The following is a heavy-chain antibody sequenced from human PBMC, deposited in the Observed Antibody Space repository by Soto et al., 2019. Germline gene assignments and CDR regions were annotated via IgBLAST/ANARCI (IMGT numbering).Heavy chain of an antibody. V-gene: IGHV4-30-4*01. J-gene: IGHJ5*02. CDR1: GASVAGGSYY. D-gene: IGHD5-12*01. Sequence: QVQLRESGPGLVKPSQTLSLPCSVSGASVAGGSYYRSWVRQPPGKRLAWIGYIPSRGRPVYHPSLTSRGTISADPSRKQFSLQLTSVTAADTAVYYCARDTCSGYDFGLWGQGTLVTVSA. CDR3: ARDTCSGYDFGL. CDR2: IPSRGRP.